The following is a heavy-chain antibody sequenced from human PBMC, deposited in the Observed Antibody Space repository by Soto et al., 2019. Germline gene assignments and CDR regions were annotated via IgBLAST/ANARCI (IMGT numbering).Heavy chain of an antibody. CDR1: GFAFTSSA. CDR2: IAVGSGYT. CDR3: AADATAWQQMVPSDY. V-gene: IGHV1-58*01. D-gene: IGHD2-8*01. J-gene: IGHJ4*02. Sequence: SGKVCCEASGFAFTSSAFQWVRQARGQRLEWIGGIAVGSGYTNYAQRFQDRVTLTRDMSTATTYMELSRLTSEDTAIYYCAADATAWQQMVPSDYWGQGTLVTVSS.